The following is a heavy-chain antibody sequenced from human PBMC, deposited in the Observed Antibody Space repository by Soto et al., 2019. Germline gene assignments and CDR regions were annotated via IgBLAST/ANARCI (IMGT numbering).Heavy chain of an antibody. CDR1: GYTFTGYY. CDR3: ARGRYDFWSGPFDY. Sequence: ASVKVSCKASGYTFTGYYMHWVRQAPGQGLEWMGWINPNSGGTNYAQKFQGWVTMTRDASISTAYMELSRLRSDDTAVYYCARGRYDFWSGPFDYWGQGTLVTVSS. D-gene: IGHD3-3*01. J-gene: IGHJ4*02. V-gene: IGHV1-2*04. CDR2: INPNSGGT.